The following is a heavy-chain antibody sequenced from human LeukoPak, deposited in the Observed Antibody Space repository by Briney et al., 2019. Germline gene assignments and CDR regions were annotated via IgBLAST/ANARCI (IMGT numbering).Heavy chain of an antibody. D-gene: IGHD5-18*01. CDR3: ARVIGDTAMVPNYCYYYGMDV. Sequence: GGSLRLSCAASGFTFSSYSMNWVRQAPGKGLEWVSSISSSSSYIYYADSVKGRFTISRDNAKNSLYLQMNSLRAEDTAVYYCARVIGDTAMVPNYCYYYGMDVWGKGTTVTVSS. CDR2: ISSSSSYI. J-gene: IGHJ6*04. V-gene: IGHV3-21*01. CDR1: GFTFSSYS.